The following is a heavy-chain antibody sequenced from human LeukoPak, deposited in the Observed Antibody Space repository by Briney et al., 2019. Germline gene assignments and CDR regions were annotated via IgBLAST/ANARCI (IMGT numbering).Heavy chain of an antibody. D-gene: IGHD1-1*01. CDR1: GYTFTSYD. CDR3: ARDPATTNWFGP. CDR2: IIPIFGTA. J-gene: IGHJ5*02. V-gene: IGHV1-69*05. Sequence: SVKVSCKASGYTFTSYDINWVRQATGQGLEWMGRIIPIFGTANYAQKFQGRVTITTDESTSTAYMELSSLRSEDTAVYYCARDPATTNWFGPWGQGTLVTVSS.